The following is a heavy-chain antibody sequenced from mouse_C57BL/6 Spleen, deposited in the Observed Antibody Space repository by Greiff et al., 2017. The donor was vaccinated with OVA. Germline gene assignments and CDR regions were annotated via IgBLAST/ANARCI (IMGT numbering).Heavy chain of an antibody. V-gene: IGHV1-42*01. CDR1: GYSFTGYY. D-gene: IGHD1-1*01. J-gene: IGHJ1*03. Sequence: VQLKQSGPELVQPGASVKISCKASGYSFTGYYMNWVKQSPEKSLEWIGELNPSTGGTTYNQKFKAKATLTVDKSSSTAYMQLKSLTSEDSAVYYCARPTVVHWYFDVWGTGTTVTVSS. CDR2: LNPSTGGT. CDR3: ARPTVVHWYFDV.